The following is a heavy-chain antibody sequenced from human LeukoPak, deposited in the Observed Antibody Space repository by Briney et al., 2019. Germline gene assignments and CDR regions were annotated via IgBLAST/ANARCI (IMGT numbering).Heavy chain of an antibody. CDR2: IESKTDGGTT. Sequence: GGSLRLSCAAPGFTFSNAWMNWVRQAPGKGLEWVGRIESKTDGGTTDYAAPVKGRFTISRHDSKNTLYLQMHSLKTEDTAVYYCTTGIGLWGQGTLVTVSS. CDR1: GFTFSNAW. D-gene: IGHD1-26*01. V-gene: IGHV3-15*04. J-gene: IGHJ4*02. CDR3: TTGIGL.